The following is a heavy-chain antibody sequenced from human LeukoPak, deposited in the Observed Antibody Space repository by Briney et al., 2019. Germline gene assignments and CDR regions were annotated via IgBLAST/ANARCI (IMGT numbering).Heavy chain of an antibody. CDR1: VGSINSYY. CDR3: ARHAPGYFDY. V-gene: IGHV4-59*08. J-gene: IGHJ4*02. CDR2: IYYSGTT. Sequence: SETLSLTCTVSVGSINSYYWSWIPESPGNGLEWIGYIYYSGTTNYNPSLKSRVTISVDTSKNQFSLKLSSVTAADTAVYYCARHAPGYFDYWGQGTLVTVSS.